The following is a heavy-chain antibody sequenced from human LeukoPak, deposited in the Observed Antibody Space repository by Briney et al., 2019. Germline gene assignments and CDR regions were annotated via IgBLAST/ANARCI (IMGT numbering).Heavy chain of an antibody. CDR1: GFTFSSYG. CDR3: ARGKEKWLDHFDY. J-gene: IGHJ4*02. CDR2: ISYDGSNK. D-gene: IGHD6-19*01. V-gene: IGHV3-30*03. Sequence: PGGSLRLSCAASGFTFSSYGMHWVRQAPGKGLEWVVVISYDGSNKYYADSVKGRFTISRDNSKNTLYLQMNSLRDEDTAVYYCARGKEKWLDHFDYWGQGSLVTVSS.